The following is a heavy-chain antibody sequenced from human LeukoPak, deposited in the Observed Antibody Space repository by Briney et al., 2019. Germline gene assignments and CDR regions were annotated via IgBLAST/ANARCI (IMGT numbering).Heavy chain of an antibody. CDR3: ARHSSSWYGEGTNFDY. Sequence: SETLSLTCTVSGGSISSSSYYWGWIRQPPGKGLEWIGSIYYSGSTYYNPSLKSRVTISVDTSKNQFSLKLSSVTAADTAVYYCARHSSSWYGEGTNFDYWGQGTLVTVSS. CDR1: GGSISSSSYY. D-gene: IGHD6-13*01. V-gene: IGHV4-39*07. CDR2: IYYSGST. J-gene: IGHJ4*02.